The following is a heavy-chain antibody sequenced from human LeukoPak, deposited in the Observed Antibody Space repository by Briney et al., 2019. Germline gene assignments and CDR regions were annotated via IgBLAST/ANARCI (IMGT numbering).Heavy chain of an antibody. J-gene: IGHJ4*02. CDR2: ISWNSGSI. V-gene: IGHV3-9*01. Sequence: GGSLRLSCGASGFTFDDYAMHWVRQAPGKGLEWVSGISWNSGSIGYADSVKGRFTISRDNSKNTLYLQMNSLRAEDTAVYYCAKRPQVGATNNSSDYWGQGTLVTVSS. D-gene: IGHD1-26*01. CDR1: GFTFDDYA. CDR3: AKRPQVGATNNSSDY.